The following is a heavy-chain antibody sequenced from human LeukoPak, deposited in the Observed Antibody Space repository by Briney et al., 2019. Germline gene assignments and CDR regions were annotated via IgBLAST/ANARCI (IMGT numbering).Heavy chain of an antibody. CDR1: GFTFSSYW. V-gene: IGHV3-7*03. CDR3: AKLAARLLLPG. D-gene: IGHD6-6*01. CDR2: IKQDGSEK. Sequence: GGSLRLSCAASGFTFSSYWMSWVRQAPGKGLEWVANIKQDGSEKYYVDSVKGRFTISKDNAKNSLYLQMNSLRAEDTAVYYCAKLAARLLLPGWGQGTLVTVSS. J-gene: IGHJ4*02.